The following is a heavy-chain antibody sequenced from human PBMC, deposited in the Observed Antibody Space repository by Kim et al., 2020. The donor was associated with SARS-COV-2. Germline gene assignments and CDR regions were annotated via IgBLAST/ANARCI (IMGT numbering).Heavy chain of an antibody. CDR3: ARRALGYCSSTSCYNAFDI. CDR1: GGSISSYY. CDR2: IYYSGST. V-gene: IGHV4-59*08. D-gene: IGHD2-2*02. J-gene: IGHJ3*02. Sequence: SETLSLTCTVSGGSISSYYWSWIRQPPGKGLEWIGYIYYSGSTNYNPSLKSRVTISVDTSKNQISLKLSSVTAADTAVYYCARRALGYCSSTSCYNAFDIWGQGTMVTVSS.